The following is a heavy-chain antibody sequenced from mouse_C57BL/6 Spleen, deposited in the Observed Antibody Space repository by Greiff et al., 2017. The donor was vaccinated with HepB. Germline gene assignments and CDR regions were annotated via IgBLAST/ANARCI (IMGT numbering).Heavy chain of an antibody. V-gene: IGHV5-4*01. CDR2: ISDGGSYT. CDR3: ARDEGDYDGDYYAMDY. CDR1: GFTFSSYA. J-gene: IGHJ4*01. Sequence: EVKVVESGGGLVKPGGSLKLSCAASGFTFSSYAMSWVRQTPEKRLEWVATISDGGSYTYYPDNVKGRFTISRDNAKNNLYLQMSHLKSEDTAMYYCARDEGDYDGDYYAMDYWGQGTSVTVSS. D-gene: IGHD2-4*01.